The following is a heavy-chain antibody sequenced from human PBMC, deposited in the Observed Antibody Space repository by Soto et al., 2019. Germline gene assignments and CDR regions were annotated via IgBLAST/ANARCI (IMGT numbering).Heavy chain of an antibody. CDR2: ISSSSSYI. D-gene: IGHD3-3*01. CDR3: ARDLHDFWSAIYGMDV. Sequence: PGGCLRLSCAASGFTFSSYSMNWVRQAPGKGLEWVSSISSSSSYIYYADSVKGRFTISRDNAKNSLYLQMNSLRAEDTAVYYCARDLHDFWSAIYGMDVWGQGTTVTSP. J-gene: IGHJ6*02. V-gene: IGHV3-21*01. CDR1: GFTFSSYS.